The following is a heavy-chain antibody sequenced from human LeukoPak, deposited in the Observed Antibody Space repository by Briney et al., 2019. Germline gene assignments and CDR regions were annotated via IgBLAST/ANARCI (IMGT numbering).Heavy chain of an antibody. V-gene: IGHV1-18*01. CDR1: GYSFTNYG. CDR2: ISAYNGNT. J-gene: IGHJ3*02. CDR3: ARDRRYSYGTDSFDI. Sequence: ASVKVSCKASGYSFTNYGITWVRQAPGQGLEWMGWISAYNGNTNYAQKFQGRVTMTTDTSTSTAYMELRSLRSDDTAVHYCARDRRYSYGTDSFDIWGQGTMVTVSS. D-gene: IGHD5-18*01.